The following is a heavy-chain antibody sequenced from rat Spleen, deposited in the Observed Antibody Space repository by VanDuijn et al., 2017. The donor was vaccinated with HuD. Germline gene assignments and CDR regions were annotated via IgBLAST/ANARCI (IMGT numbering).Heavy chain of an antibody. CDR2: ISSDGGRH. V-gene: IGHV5-29*01. D-gene: IGHD4-3*01. CDR1: GFTLSDHF. Sequence: EVQLVESDGGLVQPGKSLKLSCAASGFTLSDHFMAWVRQAPTKGLVWVTTISSDGGRHFYRDSVKGRFTVSRDNAESTLYLQMDSLRSEDTATYYCVRQETSGYSNCVAYWGQCTLVTVTS. J-gene: IGHJ3*01. CDR3: VRQETSGYSNCVAY.